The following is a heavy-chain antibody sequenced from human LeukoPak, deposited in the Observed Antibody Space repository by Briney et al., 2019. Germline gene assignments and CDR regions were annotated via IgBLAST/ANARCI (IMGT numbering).Heavy chain of an antibody. CDR2: MNPNSGNT. D-gene: IGHD6-19*01. CDR3: ARAPRRAVAGTYRYYFDY. CDR1: GYTFTSYD. V-gene: IGHV1-8*01. J-gene: IGHJ4*02. Sequence: ASVKVSCKASGYTFTSYDINRVRQATGQGLEWMGWMNPNSGNTGYAQKFQGRVTMTRNTSTSTAYMELSSLRSEDTAVYYCARAPRRAVAGTYRYYFDYWGQGTLVTVSS.